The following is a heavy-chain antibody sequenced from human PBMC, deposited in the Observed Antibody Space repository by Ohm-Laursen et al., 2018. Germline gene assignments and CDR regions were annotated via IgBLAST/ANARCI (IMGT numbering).Heavy chain of an antibody. Sequence: GSLRLSCAASGFPFSRYAMSWVRQAPGKGLEWVSALSGSGDSTDYSDSVKGRFTISRDNSKNTLYLQMNSLRAEDTAVYYCARDWAYYGSGSPEPEIYYYYGMDVWGQGTTVTVSS. CDR3: ARDWAYYGSGSPEPEIYYYYGMDV. V-gene: IGHV3-23*01. CDR1: GFPFSRYA. J-gene: IGHJ6*02. CDR2: LSGSGDST. D-gene: IGHD3-10*01.